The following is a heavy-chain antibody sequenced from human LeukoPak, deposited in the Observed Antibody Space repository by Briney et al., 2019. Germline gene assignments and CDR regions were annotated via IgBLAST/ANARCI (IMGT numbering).Heavy chain of an antibody. J-gene: IGHJ4*02. V-gene: IGHV1-18*01. CDR2: ISVYSGDT. D-gene: IGHD6-13*01. CDR3: ARAPAAGATRVDY. CDR1: GYTFSSYG. Sequence: GASVNVSCKASGYTFSSYGISWVRQAPGQGREWMGWISVYSGDTKYAQKVQGRVTMTTDTPTSTAYMELRSLTSEDTAVYFCARAPAAGATRVDYWGQGTLVTVPS.